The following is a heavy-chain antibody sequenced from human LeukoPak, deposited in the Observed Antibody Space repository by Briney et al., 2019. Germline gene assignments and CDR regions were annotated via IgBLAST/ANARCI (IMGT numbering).Heavy chain of an antibody. Sequence: PGGSLRLSCAASGFTLSSYAMSWVRQAPGKGLEWVSAISGSGGSTYYADSVKGRFTISRDNSKNTLYLQMNSLRAEDTAVYYCARRSGSSKRDYYFDYWGQGTLVTVSS. V-gene: IGHV3-23*01. J-gene: IGHJ4*02. D-gene: IGHD1-26*01. CDR3: ARRSGSSKRDYYFDY. CDR1: GFTLSSYA. CDR2: ISGSGGST.